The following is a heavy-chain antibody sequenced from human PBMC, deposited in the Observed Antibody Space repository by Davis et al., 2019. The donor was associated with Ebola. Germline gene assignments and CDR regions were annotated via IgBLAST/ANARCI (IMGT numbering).Heavy chain of an antibody. D-gene: IGHD3-10*01. Sequence: SVKVSCKASGCTFSSYAISWVRQAPGQGLEWMGWIIPILGIANYAQKFQGRVTITADESTSTAYMELSSLRSEDTAVYYCARDRVQGVIITAYGMDVWGQGTTVTVSS. V-gene: IGHV1-69*10. CDR1: GCTFSSYA. CDR2: IIPILGIA. CDR3: ARDRVQGVIITAYGMDV. J-gene: IGHJ6*02.